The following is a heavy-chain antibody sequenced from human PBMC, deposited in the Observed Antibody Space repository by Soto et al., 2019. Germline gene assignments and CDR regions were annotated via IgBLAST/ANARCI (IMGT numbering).Heavy chain of an antibody. V-gene: IGHV3-7*05. CDR1: GFTFGSYC. CDR3: VRTGDDY. CDR2: IKQDGSEK. Sequence: EVQLVESGGGLVQPGGSLTLSCAASGFTFGSYCMGWVRQAQGKGLEWVATIKQDGSEKYYMDSVKGRFTISRDNAKKSLYLQMNSLRADYTSLYYCVRTGDDYWGQGTLVTVSS. J-gene: IGHJ4*02. D-gene: IGHD3-16*01.